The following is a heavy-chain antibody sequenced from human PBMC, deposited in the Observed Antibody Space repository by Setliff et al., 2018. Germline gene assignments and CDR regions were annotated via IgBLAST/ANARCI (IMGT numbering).Heavy chain of an antibody. CDR3: ARVLTQGSWHFDP. D-gene: IGHD1-26*01. V-gene: IGHV3-72*01. J-gene: IGHJ5*02. CDR1: GFTFSDHY. CDR2: ARDKGHSYTT. Sequence: PGGSLRLSCAASGFTFSDHYMDWVRQAPGKGLEWVGRARDKGHSYTTEYAASVKGRFTISRDDSKNSLYLQMNSLETEDTAIYYCARVLTQGSWHFDPWGQGTLVTVS.